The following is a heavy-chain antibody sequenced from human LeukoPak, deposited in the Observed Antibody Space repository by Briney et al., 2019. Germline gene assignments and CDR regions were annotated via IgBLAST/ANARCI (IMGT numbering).Heavy chain of an antibody. CDR3: ARGIDGGYYYYYYYMDV. V-gene: IGHV4-39*07. J-gene: IGHJ6*03. CDR1: GGSISSSSYY. D-gene: IGHD5-24*01. CDR2: IYYSGST. Sequence: PSETLSLTCTVSGGSISSSSYYWGWIRQPPGKGLEWIGSIYYSGSTNYNPSLKSRVTISVDTSKNQFSLKLSSVTAADTAVYYCARGIDGGYYYYYYYMDVWGKGTTVTVSS.